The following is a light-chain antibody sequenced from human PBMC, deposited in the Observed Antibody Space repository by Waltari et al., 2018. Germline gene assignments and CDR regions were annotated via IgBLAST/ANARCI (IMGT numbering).Light chain of an antibody. Sequence: EIVMTQSPATLSLSPGERATLSCRASQSVSSRLAWYQQKPGQAPRLLIYDASSRATGIPDRFSGSGSGTEFTLTISSLEPEDVAVYFCQQESNWSHTFGPGTKVDIK. CDR3: QQESNWSHT. CDR2: DAS. J-gene: IGKJ3*01. CDR1: QSVSSR. V-gene: IGKV3D-15*01.